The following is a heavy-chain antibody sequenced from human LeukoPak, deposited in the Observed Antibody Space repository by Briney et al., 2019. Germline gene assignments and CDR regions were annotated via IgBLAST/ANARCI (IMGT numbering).Heavy chain of an antibody. Sequence: ASVKVSCRASGYTFTDYYMHWVRQAPGRGLEWMGWLNPNTLVTNYAQHFQGRVSTTWDTSISTGYMDLHSLTSDDTAVYYCARKDGGRDGMDVWGQGTTVTVSS. CDR3: ARKDGGRDGMDV. CDR1: GYTFTDYY. V-gene: IGHV1-2*02. J-gene: IGHJ6*02. CDR2: LNPNTLVT. D-gene: IGHD4-23*01.